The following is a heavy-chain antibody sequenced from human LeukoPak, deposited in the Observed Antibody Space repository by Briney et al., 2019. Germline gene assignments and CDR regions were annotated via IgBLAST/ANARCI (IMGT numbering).Heavy chain of an antibody. CDR3: ARDLSVRRTVVTPGFDY. D-gene: IGHD4-23*01. CDR2: ISAYNGNT. CDR1: GYTFTSYG. Sequence: GASVKVSCKASGYTFTSYGISWVRQAPGQGLEWMGWISAYNGNTNYAQKLQGRVTMTTDTSTSTAYMELRSLRSDDTAVYYCARDLSVRRTVVTPGFDYWGQGTLVTVSS. V-gene: IGHV1-18*01. J-gene: IGHJ4*02.